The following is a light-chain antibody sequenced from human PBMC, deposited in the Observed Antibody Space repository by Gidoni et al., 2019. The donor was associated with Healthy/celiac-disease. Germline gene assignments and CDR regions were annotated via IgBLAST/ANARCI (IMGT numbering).Light chain of an antibody. CDR1: QSVSSSY. J-gene: IGKJ2*01. CDR3: QQYGSSPRYT. V-gene: IGKV3-20*01. CDR2: GAS. Sequence: EIVLTQSPGTLSLSPGEIATLSCRASQSVSSSYLAWYQQKPGQAPRLLIYGASSRATGIPDRFSGSGSGTDFTLTISRLETEDFAVYYCQQYGSSPRYTFXXXTKLEIK.